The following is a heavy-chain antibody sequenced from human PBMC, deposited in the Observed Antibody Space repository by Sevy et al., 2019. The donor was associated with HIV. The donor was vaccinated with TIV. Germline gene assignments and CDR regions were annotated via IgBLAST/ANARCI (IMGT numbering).Heavy chain of an antibody. D-gene: IGHD2-8*01. CDR3: ARRKIMVYAIPYIGWFDP. V-gene: IGHV4-39*07. CDR2: IYYSGST. J-gene: IGHJ5*02. CDR1: GGSISSSSYY. Sequence: SETLSLTCTVSGGSISSSSYYWGWIRQPPGKGLEWIGSIYYSGSTYYNPSLKSRVTISVDTSKNQFSLKLSSVTAADTAVYYCARRKIMVYAIPYIGWFDPWGQGTLVTVSS.